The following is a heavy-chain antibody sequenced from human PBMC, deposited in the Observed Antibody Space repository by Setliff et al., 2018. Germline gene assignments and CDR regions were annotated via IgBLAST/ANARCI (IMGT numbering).Heavy chain of an antibody. V-gene: IGHV3-7*01. CDR3: VRDDADNYDAFDN. CDR2: IKQDGSTK. D-gene: IGHD3-22*01. Sequence: AGGSLRLSCVVSGFSFSRHWTSWVRQAPGKGLEWVADIKQDGSTKYYLDSVKGRFTISRDNAKRSLYLQMNGLRADDTGVYYCVRDDADNYDAFDNWGQGTLVTVSS. CDR1: GFSFSRHW. J-gene: IGHJ3*02.